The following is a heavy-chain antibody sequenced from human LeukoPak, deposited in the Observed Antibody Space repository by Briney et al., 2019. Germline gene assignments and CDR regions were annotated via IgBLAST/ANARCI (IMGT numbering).Heavy chain of an antibody. CDR3: ARGRYCSGGSCYQMGHYFDY. V-gene: IGHV4-34*01. D-gene: IGHD2-15*01. J-gene: IGHJ4*02. Sequence: SETLSLTCAVYGGSFSGYYWSWIRQPPGKGLEWIGEINHSGSTNYNPSLKSRVTISVDTSKNQFSLKLSSVTAADTAVYYCARGRYCSGGSCYQMGHYFDYWGQGTLVTVSS. CDR2: INHSGST. CDR1: GGSFSGYY.